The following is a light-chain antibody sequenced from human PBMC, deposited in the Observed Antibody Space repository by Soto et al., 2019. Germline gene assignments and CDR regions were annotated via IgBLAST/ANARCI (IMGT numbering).Light chain of an antibody. V-gene: IGKV3-20*01. Sequence: DIVLTQSPGTLSLSPGERATLSCRASQSVRSRYLAWYQQKAGQAPRLLIYDASRRAPGIPDRFSGSGSGTDFTLTISRLEPEDFAVYYCQQYGSSVTFGGGTKVEI. CDR3: QQYGSSVT. CDR2: DAS. CDR1: QSVRSRY. J-gene: IGKJ4*01.